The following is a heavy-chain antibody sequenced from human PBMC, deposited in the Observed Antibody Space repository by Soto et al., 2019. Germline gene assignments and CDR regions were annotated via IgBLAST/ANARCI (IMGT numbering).Heavy chain of an antibody. CDR3: ARGRIAARPYDY. CDR1: GGSFSGYY. CDR2: INHSGST. V-gene: IGHV4-34*01. Sequence: SETLSLTCAVYGGSFSGYYWSWIRQPPGKGLEWIGEINHSGSTNYNPSLKSRVTISVDTSKNQFSLKLSSVTAADTAVYYCARGRIAARPYDYWGQGTLVTVSS. J-gene: IGHJ4*02. D-gene: IGHD6-6*01.